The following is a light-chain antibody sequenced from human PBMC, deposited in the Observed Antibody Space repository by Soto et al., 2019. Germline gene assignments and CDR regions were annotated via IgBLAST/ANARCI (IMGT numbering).Light chain of an antibody. J-gene: IGLJ1*01. CDR1: SSDVGNYNL. Sequence: SSDVGNYNLVPWYQQHPGKAPKLMIYEDTKWPSGVSNHFSGSKSGNTAYLTISGLQAEDGADYYCWSYAVGRTYVFGTGTKVTV. CDR3: WSYAVGRTYV. V-gene: IGLV2-23*01. CDR2: EDT.